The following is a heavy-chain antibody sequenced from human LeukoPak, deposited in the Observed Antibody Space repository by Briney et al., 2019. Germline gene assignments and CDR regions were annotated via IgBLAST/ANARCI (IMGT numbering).Heavy chain of an antibody. V-gene: IGHV3-48*04. Sequence: GGSLRLSCAASGFTFSSYSMNWVRQAPGKGLEWVSYIGVSGTTMYYAESVKGRFTISRDNAKNSLYLQINSLRAEDTAVYYCARERYCSSTSCPHGDLDYWGQGTLVSASS. CDR1: GFTFSSYS. D-gene: IGHD2-2*01. CDR2: IGVSGTTM. CDR3: ARERYCSSTSCPHGDLDY. J-gene: IGHJ4*02.